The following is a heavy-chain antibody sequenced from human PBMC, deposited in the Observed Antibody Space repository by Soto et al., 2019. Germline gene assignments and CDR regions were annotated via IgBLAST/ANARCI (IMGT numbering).Heavy chain of an antibody. V-gene: IGHV4-31*03. CDR3: ARVRAILDY. J-gene: IGHJ4*02. CDR1: DDSINSDKYY. CDR2: IYYSGNT. Sequence: SETLSLTCSVSDDSINSDKYYWGWIRQHPGKGLEWIGYIYYSGNTYYNPSLKTRVTISVDTSKNQFSLKLSSVTAADTAVYYCARVRAILDYWGQGTLVTVSS.